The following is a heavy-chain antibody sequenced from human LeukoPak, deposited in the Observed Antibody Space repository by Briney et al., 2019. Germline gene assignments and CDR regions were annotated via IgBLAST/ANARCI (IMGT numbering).Heavy chain of an antibody. J-gene: IGHJ5*02. Sequence: SETLSLTCTVSGGSISSYHWSWIRQPPGKGLEWIGHIYGSGSTNYNPSLKSRVTLSVDTSKNQFSLKLSSVTAADTAVYYCAREGTSGTHLNWFDPWGQGTLVTVSS. CDR2: IYGSGST. D-gene: IGHD1-1*01. CDR3: AREGTSGTHLNWFDP. V-gene: IGHV4-59*01. CDR1: GGSISSYH.